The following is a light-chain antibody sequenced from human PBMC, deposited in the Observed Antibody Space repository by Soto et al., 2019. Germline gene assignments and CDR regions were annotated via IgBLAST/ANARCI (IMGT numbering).Light chain of an antibody. Sequence: DIVMTQSPDSLAVSLGERATINCKSSQSVLYSSNNKNYLAWYQQKPGQPPKLLIYWASTRESGVPDRFSGSGSGTDFTLNIRSLQADDVAGYYCQQYYSTPETFGQGTKVEIK. CDR3: QQYYSTPET. V-gene: IGKV4-1*01. J-gene: IGKJ1*01. CDR2: WAS. CDR1: QSVLYSSNNKNY.